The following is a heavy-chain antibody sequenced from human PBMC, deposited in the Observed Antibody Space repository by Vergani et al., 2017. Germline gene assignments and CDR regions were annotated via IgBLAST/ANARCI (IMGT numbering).Heavy chain of an antibody. CDR2: ISWNSNSI. CDR3: AKDLGTSSVGGWFDP. V-gene: IGHV3-9*02. J-gene: IGHJ5*02. Sequence: EVQLEESGGGLVLPGRSLRLSCVASGFTSAGYAMHWVRQAPGKGLEWVSGISWNSNSIGYADSVKGRFTISRDNAKNSLYLQMNRLRAEDTALYYCAKDLGTSSVGGWFDPWGQGTLVTVSS. D-gene: IGHD6-6*01. CDR1: GFTSAGYA.